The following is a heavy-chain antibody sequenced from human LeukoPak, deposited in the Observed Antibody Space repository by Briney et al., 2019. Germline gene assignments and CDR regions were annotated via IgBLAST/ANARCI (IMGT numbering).Heavy chain of an antibody. V-gene: IGHV3-7*01. J-gene: IGHJ5*02. CDR1: GFTFSSYW. D-gene: IGHD3-10*01. CDR2: IKQDGSEK. CDR3: ARDRALGWFDP. Sequence: PGGSLRLSCAASGFTFSSYWMSWARQAPGKGLEWVANIKQDGSEKYYVDSVKGRFTISRDNAKNSLYLQMNSLRAEDTAVYYCARDRALGWFDPWGQGTLVTVSS.